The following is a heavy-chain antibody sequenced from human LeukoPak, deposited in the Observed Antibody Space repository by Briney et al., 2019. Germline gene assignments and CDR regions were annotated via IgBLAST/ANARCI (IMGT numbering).Heavy chain of an antibody. D-gene: IGHD5-12*01. CDR1: GGSISSYY. Sequence: PSETLSLTCTVSGGSISSYYWSWIQQPPGKGLEWIGYVYSSGSADYNPSLKSRVTISVDTSKNQFSLKLSSVTAADTAVYYCARYDPYSGYPHWGQGTLVTVSS. V-gene: IGHV4-59*01. CDR2: VYSSGSA. CDR3: ARYDPYSGYPH. J-gene: IGHJ4*02.